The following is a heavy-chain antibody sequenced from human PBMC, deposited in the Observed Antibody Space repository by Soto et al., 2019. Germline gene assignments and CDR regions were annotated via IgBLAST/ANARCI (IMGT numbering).Heavy chain of an antibody. CDR1: GGTFSSYA. CDR3: ARDRVSHSSSWYRNCFDP. V-gene: IGHV1-69*13. Sequence: ASVKVSCKASGGTFSSYAISWVRQAPGQGLEWMGGIIPIFGTANYAQKFQGRVTITADESTSTAYMELSSLRSEDTAVYYCARDRVSHSSSWYRNCFDPWGQGTLVTVSS. J-gene: IGHJ5*02. D-gene: IGHD6-13*01. CDR2: IIPIFGTA.